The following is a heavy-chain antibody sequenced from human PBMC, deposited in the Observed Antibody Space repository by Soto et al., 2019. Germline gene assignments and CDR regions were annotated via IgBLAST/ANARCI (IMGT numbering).Heavy chain of an antibody. CDR2: ISYDGSNK. V-gene: IGHV3-30-3*01. J-gene: IGHJ6*02. CDR3: ARDFGVQDLNRSLRDYGMDV. Sequence: GGSLRLSCAASGFTFSSYAMHWVRQAPGKGLEWVAVISYDGSNKYYADSVKGRFTISRDNSKNTLYLQMNSLRAEDTAVYYCARDFGVQDLNRSLRDYGMDVWGQGTTVTVSS. CDR1: GFTFSSYA. D-gene: IGHD3-16*01.